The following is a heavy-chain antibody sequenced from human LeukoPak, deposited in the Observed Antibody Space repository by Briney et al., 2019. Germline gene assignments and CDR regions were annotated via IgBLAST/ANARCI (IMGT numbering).Heavy chain of an antibody. CDR2: IYNSGST. J-gene: IGHJ3*01. Sequence: SETLSLTCTVSGGSISSYYWSWIRQPPGKGLEWIGYIYNSGSTNYNPSLKSRVTISVDTSQMQFSLRLSSVTAADTAVYYCARSEVTYYGSKNSLWPGAFDFWGQGTVVTVSS. V-gene: IGHV4-4*09. D-gene: IGHD3-10*01. CDR1: GGSISSYY. CDR3: ARSEVTYYGSKNSLWPGAFDF.